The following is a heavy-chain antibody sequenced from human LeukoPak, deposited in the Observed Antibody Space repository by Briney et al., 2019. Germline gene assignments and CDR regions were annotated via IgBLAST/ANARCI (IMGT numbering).Heavy chain of an antibody. CDR1: GFTFSNYS. V-gene: IGHV3-23*01. CDR2: ISGTGGTT. J-gene: IGHJ4*02. CDR3: AKGRGTTVTAAANY. Sequence: GGSLRLSCAASGFTFSNYSMSWVRQAQGKGLEWVSTISGTGGTTYYADSVKGRFTISRDNSKNTLFLQFNSLRADDTAVYYCAKGRGTTVTAAANYWGQGTLVTVSS. D-gene: IGHD4-17*01.